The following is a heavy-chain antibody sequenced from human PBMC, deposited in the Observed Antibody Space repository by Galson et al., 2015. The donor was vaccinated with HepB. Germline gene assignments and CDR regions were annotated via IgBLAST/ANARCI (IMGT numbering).Heavy chain of an antibody. J-gene: IGHJ4*02. Sequence: SLRLSCAASGFTFSDYYMSWIRQAPGKGLEWVAVISYDGSNKYYADPVKGRFTISRDNSKNTLYLQMNSLRAEDTAVYYCAKDRPERRGNAVMVRGAPDYWGQGTLVTVSS. D-gene: IGHD3-10*01. CDR3: AKDRPERRGNAVMVRGAPDY. CDR1: GFTFSDYY. V-gene: IGHV3-30*18. CDR2: ISYDGSNK.